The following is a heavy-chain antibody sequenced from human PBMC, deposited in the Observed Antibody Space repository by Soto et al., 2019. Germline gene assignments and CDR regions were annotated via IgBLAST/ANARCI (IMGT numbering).Heavy chain of an antibody. V-gene: IGHV1-69*08. Sequence: QVQLVQSGAEVKKPGSSVKVSCKASGGTFSSYTISWVRQAPGQGLEWMGRIIPILGIANYAQKFQGRVTITADKNTSTAYMELSSLRSEDTAVYYCARDRYSYGYQGGFDYWGQGTLVTVSS. CDR3: ARDRYSYGYQGGFDY. J-gene: IGHJ4*02. CDR1: GGTFSSYT. D-gene: IGHD5-18*01. CDR2: IIPILGIA.